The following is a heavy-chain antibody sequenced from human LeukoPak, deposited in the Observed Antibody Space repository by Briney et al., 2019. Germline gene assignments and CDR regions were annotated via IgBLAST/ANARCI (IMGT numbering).Heavy chain of an antibody. CDR2: ISYDGSNK. D-gene: IGHD2-15*01. CDR1: GLTFSSYA. CDR3: ARGRGGRVYYYYYGMDV. J-gene: IGHJ6*02. V-gene: IGHV3-30-3*01. Sequence: PGGSLRLSCAASGLTFSSYAMHWVRQAPGKGLEWVAVISYDGSNKYYADSVKGRFTISRDNSKNTLYLQMNSLRAEDTAVYYCARGRGGRVYYYYYGMDVWGQGTTVTVSS.